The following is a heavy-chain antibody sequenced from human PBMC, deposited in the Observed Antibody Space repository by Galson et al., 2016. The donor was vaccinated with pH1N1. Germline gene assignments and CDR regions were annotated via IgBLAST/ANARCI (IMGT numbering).Heavy chain of an antibody. V-gene: IGHV4-4*02. D-gene: IGHD4-23*01. CDR1: GGSISSRNW. Sequence: LSLTCAVSGGSISSRNWWSWVRQPPGQGLEWIGEIYHIWGTNYNPSLQSRVTISLDKSKNHFSLNLASVTAADTAVYYCARDGGDYGGAGQYKYFDTWGQGTLVTVSS. CDR3: ARDGGDYGGAGQYKYFDT. J-gene: IGHJ5*02. CDR2: IYHIWGT.